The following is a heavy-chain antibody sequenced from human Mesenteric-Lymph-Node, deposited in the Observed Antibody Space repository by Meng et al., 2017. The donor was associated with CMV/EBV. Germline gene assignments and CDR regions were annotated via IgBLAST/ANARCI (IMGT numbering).Heavy chain of an antibody. V-gene: IGHV3-74*01. CDR1: GITFSSYW. CDR3: AKDSVGDYDPKFAFDI. J-gene: IGHJ3*02. CDR2: ISNVGTFS. D-gene: IGHD4-17*01. Sequence: GGSLRLSCVASGITFSSYWMHWVRQDPGKGLVWVASISNVGTFSTCADSVKGRFTVSRDNAKNTVYLQMNSLRAEDTAVFYCAKDSVGDYDPKFAFDIWGQGTMVTVSS.